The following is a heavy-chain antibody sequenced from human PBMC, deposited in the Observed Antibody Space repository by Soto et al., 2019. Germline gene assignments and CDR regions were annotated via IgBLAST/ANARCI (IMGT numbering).Heavy chain of an antibody. D-gene: IGHD3-3*02. J-gene: IGHJ5*02. CDR3: ASPKLAFYNWFDP. V-gene: IGHV4-39*01. Sequence: QLQLQESGPGLVKPSETLSLTCTVSGGSISSSSYYWGWIRQPPGKGLEWIGSIYYSGSTYYNPSLKSRVTISVYTYKNKFSLKLSSVTAAYTAVYYCASPKLAFYNWFDPWGQGTLVTVSS. CDR2: IYYSGST. CDR1: GGSISSSSYY.